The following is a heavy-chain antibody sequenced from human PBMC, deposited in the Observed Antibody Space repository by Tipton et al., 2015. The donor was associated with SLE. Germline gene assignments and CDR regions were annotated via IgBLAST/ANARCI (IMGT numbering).Heavy chain of an antibody. V-gene: IGHV4-39*01. J-gene: IGHJ4*02. Sequence: TLSLTCTVSGGSISSSSYYWGWIRQPPGKGLEWIGSIYYSGSTYYNPSLKSRVTISVDTSKNQFSLKLSSVTAADTAVYYCARVGYSYGRGDYWGQGTLVTVSS. D-gene: IGHD5-18*01. CDR2: IYYSGST. CDR1: GGSISSSSYY. CDR3: ARVGYSYGRGDY.